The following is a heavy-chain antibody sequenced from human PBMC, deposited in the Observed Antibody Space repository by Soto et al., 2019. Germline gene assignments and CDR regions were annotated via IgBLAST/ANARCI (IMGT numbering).Heavy chain of an antibody. V-gene: IGHV3-74*01. J-gene: IGHJ4*02. D-gene: IGHD3-3*01. CDR2: INSDGSST. CDR3: ASLPGIYDYYFDY. CDR1: GFTFSSYW. Sequence: GGSLRLSCAASGFTFSSYWMHWVRQAPGKGLVWVSRINSDGSSTSYADSVKGRFTISRDNAKNTLYLQMDSLRAEDTAVYYCASLPGIYDYYFDYWGQGTLVTVSS.